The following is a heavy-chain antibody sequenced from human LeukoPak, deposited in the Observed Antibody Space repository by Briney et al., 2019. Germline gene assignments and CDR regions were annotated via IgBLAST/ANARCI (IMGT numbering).Heavy chain of an antibody. CDR3: ARDDNWGFDY. Sequence: GGSLRLSCAASGFAFSDYSMNWVRQAPGKGLEWVANIRGSRSGLGSGNYYAGSVKGRFTISRGNLKNSLYLQMDSLRADDTAFYYCARDDNWGFDYWGQGALVTVSS. CDR1: GFAFSDYS. V-gene: IGHV3-21*05. D-gene: IGHD7-27*01. J-gene: IGHJ4*02. CDR2: IRGSRSGLGSGN.